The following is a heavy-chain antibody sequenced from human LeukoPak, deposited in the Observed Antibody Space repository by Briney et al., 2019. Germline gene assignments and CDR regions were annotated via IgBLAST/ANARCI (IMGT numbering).Heavy chain of an antibody. Sequence: ASVKVSCKASGYTFTSYGISWVRQAPGQGLEWMGWINPNSGGTNYAQKFQGRVTMTRDTSISTASMELSRLRPDDTAVYYCARVFMPDSGSYYGFDYWGQGTLVTVSS. CDR1: GYTFTSYG. CDR3: ARVFMPDSGSYYGFDY. D-gene: IGHD1-26*01. CDR2: INPNSGGT. V-gene: IGHV1-2*02. J-gene: IGHJ4*02.